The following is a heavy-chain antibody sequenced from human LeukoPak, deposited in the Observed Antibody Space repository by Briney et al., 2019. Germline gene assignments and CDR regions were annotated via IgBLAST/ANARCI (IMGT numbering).Heavy chain of an antibody. V-gene: IGHV3-23*01. CDR2: QSDTGYYR. CDR1: GFTFGGFA. Sequence: GGSLRLSCTGSGFTFGGFAMSWVRQAPGKGLEWVSDQSDTGYYRNYADSAKGRFTISRDNSKNSLWLQMNSLRVEDTAVYYCARKWHGGFDIWSQGAMVTVSS. D-gene: IGHD2-8*01. J-gene: IGHJ3*02. CDR3: ARKWHGGFDI.